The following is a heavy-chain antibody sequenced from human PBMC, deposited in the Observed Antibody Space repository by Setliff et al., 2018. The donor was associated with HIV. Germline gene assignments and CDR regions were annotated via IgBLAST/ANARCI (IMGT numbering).Heavy chain of an antibody. CDR3: ALLYPYSGYLGY. V-gene: IGHV4-34*01. D-gene: IGHD1-26*01. CDR1: GGPFSDNY. J-gene: IGHJ4*02. Sequence: SETLSLTCAVYGGPFSDNYWSWIRQPPGKGLDWIAEINHNGNINYNPSLKSRVTISMDPSKNRFSLKLSSVTAADTAIYYCALLYPYSGYLGYWGQGTLVTVSS. CDR2: INHNGNI.